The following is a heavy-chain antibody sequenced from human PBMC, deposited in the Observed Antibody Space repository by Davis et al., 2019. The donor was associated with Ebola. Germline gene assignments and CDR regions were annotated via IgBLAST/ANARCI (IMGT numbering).Heavy chain of an antibody. CDR1: GGSISSYF. J-gene: IGHJ4*02. CDR3: ARASYYYGSGRSAFDY. D-gene: IGHD3-10*01. V-gene: IGHV4-59*08. Sequence: SETLSLTCTVSGGSISSYFWSWIRQPPGKGLEWIGYISHSGSTNYDPSLKSRVTISVDTSKNQFSLKLTSVTAADTAVYYCARASYYYGSGRSAFDYWGQGTLVTVSS. CDR2: ISHSGST.